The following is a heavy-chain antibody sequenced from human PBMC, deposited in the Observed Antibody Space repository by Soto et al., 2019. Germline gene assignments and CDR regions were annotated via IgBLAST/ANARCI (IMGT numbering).Heavy chain of an antibody. D-gene: IGHD5-12*01. Sequence: SLKVSSKATGGTFSSDAISLVPQAPGQGLEWMGGIIPIFGTANYAQKFQGRVTITADESTSTAYMELSSLRSEDTAVYYCARGSVEMATIRKVWGMGVWGQGTTVTVSS. CDR3: ARGSVEMATIRKVWGMGV. CDR2: IIPIFGTA. V-gene: IGHV1-69*13. J-gene: IGHJ6*02. CDR1: GGTFSSDA.